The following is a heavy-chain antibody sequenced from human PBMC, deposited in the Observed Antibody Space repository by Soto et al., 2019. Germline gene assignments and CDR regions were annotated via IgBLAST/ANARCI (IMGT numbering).Heavy chain of an antibody. V-gene: IGHV3-53*01. CDR1: GFTVSSNY. D-gene: IGHD1-26*01. J-gene: IGHJ4*02. Sequence: PGGSLRLSCAASGFTVSSNYMSWVRQAPGKGLEWVSVIYSGGSTYYADSVKGRFTISRDNSKNTLYLQMSSLRAEDTAVYYCAKDRARSWEGPSWGQGTVVTVSS. CDR3: AKDRARSWEGPS. CDR2: IYSGGST.